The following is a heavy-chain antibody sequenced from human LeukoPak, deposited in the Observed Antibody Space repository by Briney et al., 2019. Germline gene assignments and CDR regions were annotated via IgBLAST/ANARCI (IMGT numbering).Heavy chain of an antibody. J-gene: IGHJ5*02. CDR3: VKESPPLFDP. CDR1: GGSISSYY. V-gene: IGHV4-4*09. Sequence: PSETLSLSCTVSGGSISSYYWSWIRQPPGKGLEWIGYIYTSGSTNYNPSLKSRVAISVDTSKNQFSLKLSSVTAADTAVYYCVKESPPLFDPWGQGTLVTVSS. CDR2: IYTSGST.